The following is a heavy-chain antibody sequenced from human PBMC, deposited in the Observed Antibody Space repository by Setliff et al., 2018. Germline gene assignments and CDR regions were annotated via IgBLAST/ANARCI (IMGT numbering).Heavy chain of an antibody. CDR2: VDPEDGET. Sequence: ASVKVSCKASGHTFTDYYMHWVRQAPGKGLEWMGRVDPEDGETISAEKFQGRVTITADTSTDTAYMELSSLRSEDTAVYYCATLSKYPYGSGSYMGIRWFDPWGQGTRVTVSS. D-gene: IGHD3-10*01. CDR3: ATLSKYPYGSGSYMGIRWFDP. CDR1: GHTFTDYY. V-gene: IGHV1-69-2*01. J-gene: IGHJ5*02.